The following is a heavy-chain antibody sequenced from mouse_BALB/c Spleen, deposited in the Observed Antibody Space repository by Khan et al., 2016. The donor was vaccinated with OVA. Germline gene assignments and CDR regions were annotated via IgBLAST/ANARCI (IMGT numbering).Heavy chain of an antibody. J-gene: IGHJ3*01. Sequence: EVELVESGGGLVQPGGSRKLSCAASGFTFIDYGMAWVRQTPGKGPEWIAFISSVAYSIYYADTVTGRFTISRENAKNTLYLEMSSLRSVDTAMYYCARGGFGYWGQGTLVTVSA. CDR1: GFTFIDYG. V-gene: IGHV5-15*02. CDR2: ISSVAYSI. CDR3: ARGGFGY.